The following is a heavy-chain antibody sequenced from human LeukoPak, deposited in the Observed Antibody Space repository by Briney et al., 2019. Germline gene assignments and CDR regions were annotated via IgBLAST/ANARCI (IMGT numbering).Heavy chain of an antibody. V-gene: IGHV1-2*02. D-gene: IGHD5-12*01. Sequence: GASVKVSCKTSGYTFTDYYMHWVRQAPGQGLEWMGWINSNSGGPKYAQKFQGRVTMTRDTSISTVYTELNTLISDDTAVYYCARYLSGYDYFDFWGQGTLVTVSS. CDR2: INSNSGGP. CDR3: ARYLSGYDYFDF. CDR1: GYTFTDYY. J-gene: IGHJ4*02.